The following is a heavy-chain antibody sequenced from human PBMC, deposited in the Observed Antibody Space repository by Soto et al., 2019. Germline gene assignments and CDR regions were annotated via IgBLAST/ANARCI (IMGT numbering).Heavy chain of an antibody. CDR3: PRDAVGYYFDY. Sequence: QVQLQESGPGLVKPSETLSLTCTVSGGSISSYYWSWIRQPPGKGLEWIGYIYYSGSTNYNPSLHSRLTISVDTSKNQSSLNLSSVTAADTTVYYCPRDAVGYYFDYCGQGTLVTVSS. V-gene: IGHV4-59*01. CDR2: IYYSGST. CDR1: GGSISSYY. D-gene: IGHD3-10*01. J-gene: IGHJ4*02.